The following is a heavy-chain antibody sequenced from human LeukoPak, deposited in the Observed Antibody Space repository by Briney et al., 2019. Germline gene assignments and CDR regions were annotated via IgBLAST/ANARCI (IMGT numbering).Heavy chain of an antibody. Sequence: SGTLSLTCAVSGGSISSSSYYWGWIRQPPGKGLEWIGSIYYSGSTYYNPSLKSRVTISVDTSKNQFSLKLSSVTAADTAVYYCARIRPGIAAAGFDYWGQGTLVTVSS. J-gene: IGHJ4*02. CDR3: ARIRPGIAAAGFDY. V-gene: IGHV4-39*01. CDR1: GGSISSSSYY. D-gene: IGHD6-13*01. CDR2: IYYSGST.